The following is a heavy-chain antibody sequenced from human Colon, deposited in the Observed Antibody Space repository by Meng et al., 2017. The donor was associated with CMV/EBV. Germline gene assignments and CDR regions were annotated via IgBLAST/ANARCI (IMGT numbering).Heavy chain of an antibody. CDR2: IYYSGST. CDR1: GVSINNNDYY. Sequence: SETLSLTCSLSGVSINNNDYYWGWIRQPPGKGPEWIGNIYYSGSTFYNSSLRSRVTLFLDTSKNQFSLKLSSVTATDTAVYYCATSKRSPWGQGTLVTVSS. CDR3: ATSKRSP. V-gene: IGHV4-39*01. J-gene: IGHJ5*02.